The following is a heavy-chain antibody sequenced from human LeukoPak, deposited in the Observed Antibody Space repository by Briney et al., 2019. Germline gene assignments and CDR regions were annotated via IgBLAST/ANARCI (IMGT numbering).Heavy chain of an antibody. CDR3: ARVGYARNANYNSGSYPHPDN. CDR1: GYTSTTYA. V-gene: IGHV1-3*01. CDR2: INARNGNT. D-gene: IGHD3-10*01. Sequence: ASVTVSCMASGYTSTTYALHWVREAAGQSLEWMGWINARNGNTKYSQKFQGRVTITRDTSASTAYMELSSLTSEDTAVYYCARVGYARNANYNSGSYPHPDNWGRGTLVTVSS. J-gene: IGHJ4*02.